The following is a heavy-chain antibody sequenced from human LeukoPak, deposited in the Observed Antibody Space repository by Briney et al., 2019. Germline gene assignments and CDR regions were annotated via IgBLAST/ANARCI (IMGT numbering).Heavy chain of an antibody. CDR1: GFTFSSYG. CDR3: AKGARITIFGVVMPFDY. J-gene: IGHJ4*02. Sequence: GGSLRLSCAASGFTFSSYGMHWVRQAPGKGLEWVAFIRYDGSNKYYADSVKGRFTISRDNSKNTLYLQMNSLRAEDTAVYYCAKGARITIFGVVMPFDYWGQGTLVTVSS. CDR2: IRYDGSNK. V-gene: IGHV3-30*02. D-gene: IGHD3-3*01.